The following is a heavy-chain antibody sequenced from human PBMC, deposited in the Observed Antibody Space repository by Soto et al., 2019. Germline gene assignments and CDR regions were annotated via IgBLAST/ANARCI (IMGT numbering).Heavy chain of an antibody. CDR3: AKVYGDLRVVGHIDF. Sequence: PGGSLRLSCAASGFTFSSYAMSWVRQAPGKGLEWVSAISGSGGSTYYADSVKGRFTISRDNSKNTLYLQMNSLRAEDTAVYYCAKVYGDLRVVGHIDFWGQGPLVTVSS. J-gene: IGHJ4*02. CDR1: GFTFSSYA. V-gene: IGHV3-23*01. CDR2: ISGSGGST. D-gene: IGHD2-15*01.